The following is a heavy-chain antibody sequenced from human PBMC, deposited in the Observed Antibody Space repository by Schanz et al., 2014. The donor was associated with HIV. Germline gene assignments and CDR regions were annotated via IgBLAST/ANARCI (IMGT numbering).Heavy chain of an antibody. CDR3: AREGSNYYGSGSYYKTYGMDV. D-gene: IGHD3-10*01. CDR2: IWYDGSNK. Sequence: VQLVESGGGLVRPGGSLRLSCGASGFIFSSYGMHWVRQAPGKGLEWVAVIWYDGSNKYYADSVKGRFTISRDNSKNTLYLQMNSLRAEDTAVYYCAREGSNYYGSGSYYKTYGMDVWGQGTTVTVSS. V-gene: IGHV3-33*08. J-gene: IGHJ6*02. CDR1: GFIFSSYG.